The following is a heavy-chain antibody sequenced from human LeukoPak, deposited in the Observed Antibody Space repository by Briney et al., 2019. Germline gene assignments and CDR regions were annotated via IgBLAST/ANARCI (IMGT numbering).Heavy chain of an antibody. CDR1: GGTFSNYA. CDR3: VRSAPSCGGDCRHFDH. Sequence: SVKVSCKASGGTFSNYAISWVRQAPGQGLEWMGRIIPILDITNYAQKFQGRVTITADKSTSTAYMELNSLRSEDTAVFYCVRSAPSCGGDCRHFDHWGQGTLVTVSS. CDR2: IIPILDIT. D-gene: IGHD2-21*02. J-gene: IGHJ4*02. V-gene: IGHV1-69*04.